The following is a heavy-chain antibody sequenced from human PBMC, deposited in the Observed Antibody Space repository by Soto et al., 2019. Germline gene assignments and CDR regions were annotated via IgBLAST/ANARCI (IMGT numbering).Heavy chain of an antibody. D-gene: IGHD6-19*01. J-gene: IGHJ4*02. CDR1: GFSLSNARMG. V-gene: IGHV2-26*01. CDR3: ARSPLYSSGWYSVDY. Sequence: QVTLKESGPVLVNPTETLTLTCTVSGFSLSNARMGVSWIRQPPGKALEWLAHIFSNDEKSYSTSLKSRLTISKDTSKSQVVLTMTNMDPVDTATYYCARSPLYSSGWYSVDYWGQGTLVTVSS. CDR2: IFSNDEK.